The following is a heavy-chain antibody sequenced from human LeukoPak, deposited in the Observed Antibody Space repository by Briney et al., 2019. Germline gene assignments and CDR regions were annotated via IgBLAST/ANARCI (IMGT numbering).Heavy chain of an antibody. Sequence: SETLSLTCTVSGGSVSGGSYYWSWIRQPPGKGLEWIGYVYDTGSTNYNPSLESRVTISVDTSKNQFSLKLSSVTAADTAVYYCARGNNWFDPWGQGTLVTVSS. V-gene: IGHV4-61*01. CDR3: ARGNNWFDP. CDR1: GGSVSGGSYY. CDR2: VYDTGST. J-gene: IGHJ5*02.